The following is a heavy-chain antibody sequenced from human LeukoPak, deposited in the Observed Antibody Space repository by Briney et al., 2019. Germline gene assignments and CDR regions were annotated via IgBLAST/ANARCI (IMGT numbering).Heavy chain of an antibody. D-gene: IGHD4-17*01. V-gene: IGHV3-23*01. CDR2: ISGSGGGT. Sequence: PGGSLRLSCAASGFTFSSYGMSWVRQAPGKGLEWVSSISGSGGGTYYADSVKGRFTISRDNSKNTLYLQMNSLRAEDTAVYYCAKDIMTTVTTSADYWGQGTLVTVSS. CDR1: GFTFSSYG. J-gene: IGHJ4*02. CDR3: AKDIMTTVTTSADY.